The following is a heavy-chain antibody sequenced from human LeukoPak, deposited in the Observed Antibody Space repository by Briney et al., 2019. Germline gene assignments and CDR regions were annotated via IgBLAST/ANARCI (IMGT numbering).Heavy chain of an antibody. J-gene: IGHJ4*02. CDR1: GDSISSYY. CDR3: ARDQSRYSSGWSHY. D-gene: IGHD6-19*01. Sequence: PSETLSLTCTVPGDSISSYYWSWVRQPPGKGLEWMGYIYYSGSTNYNPSLKRRVAISVEASKNQFSLKLNSVTAADTAVYYCARDQSRYSSGWSHYWGQGGLVPVSS. V-gene: IGHV4-59*01. CDR2: IYYSGST.